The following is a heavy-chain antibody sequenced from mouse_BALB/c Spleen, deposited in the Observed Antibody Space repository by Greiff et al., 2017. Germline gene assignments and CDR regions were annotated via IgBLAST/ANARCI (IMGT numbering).Heavy chain of an antibody. CDR2: ISSGGSYT. J-gene: IGHJ4*01. V-gene: IGHV5-9-4*01. Sequence: EVMLVESGGGLVKPGGSLTLSCAASGFTFSSYAMSWVRQSPEKRLEWVAEISSGGSYTYYPDTVTGRFTISRDNAKNTLYLEMSSLRSEDTAMYYCARVNYGRAMDYWGQGTSVTVSS. CDR3: ARVNYGRAMDY. D-gene: IGHD1-1*01. CDR1: GFTFSSYA.